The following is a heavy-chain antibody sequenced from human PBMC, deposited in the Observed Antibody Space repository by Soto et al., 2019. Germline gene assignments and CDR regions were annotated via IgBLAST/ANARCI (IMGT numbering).Heavy chain of an antibody. CDR1: GYTFTNYG. V-gene: IGHV1-18*01. J-gene: IGHJ6*02. CDR2: ISGYNGNT. CDR3: AREGQAPYYYYGMDV. Sequence: QVQLVQSGAEVKKPGASVTVSCKASGYTFTNYGFSWVRQAPGRGLEWMGWISGYNGNTKYAERFQNRVTMTTDTSTNTAHMEPRSLRSDDTAVYYCAREGQAPYYYYGMDVWGQGTAVTVSS.